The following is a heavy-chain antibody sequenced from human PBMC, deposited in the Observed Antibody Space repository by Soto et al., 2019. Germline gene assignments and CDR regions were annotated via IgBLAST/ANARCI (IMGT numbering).Heavy chain of an antibody. V-gene: IGHV1-46*01. CDR2: INPTGDRI. CDR1: GYTFMNHY. CDR3: ARGDSTMAFPYY. D-gene: IGHD3-10*01. J-gene: IGHJ4*02. Sequence: ASVKVSCKTSGYTFMNHYMHWMRQAPGQGLEWMGIINPTGDRINYAEKFEGRVTMTTDTSKNQFSLKLSSVTAADTAVYYCARGDSTMAFPYYWGQGTLVTVSS.